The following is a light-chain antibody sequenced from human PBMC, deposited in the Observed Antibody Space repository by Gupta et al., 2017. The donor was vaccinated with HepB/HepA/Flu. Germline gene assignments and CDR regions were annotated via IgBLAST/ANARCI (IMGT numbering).Light chain of an antibody. CDR3: AAWDYILNGWV. Sequence: VLTQPPSASGTPGQRVTISCSGGSSKIESRTVNWYQQLPGTAPKLLIYNNVQRHSGVPDRFSASKSGTSATLAISGLQAEDEAHYYCAAWDYILNGWVFGGGTKLTVL. CDR1: SSKIESRT. CDR2: NNV. V-gene: IGLV1-44*01. J-gene: IGLJ3*02.